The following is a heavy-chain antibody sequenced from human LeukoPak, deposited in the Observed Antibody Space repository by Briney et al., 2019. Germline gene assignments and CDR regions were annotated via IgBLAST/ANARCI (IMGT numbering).Heavy chain of an antibody. Sequence: GESLKISCKGSGYSFTSYWIGWVRQMPGKGLEWMGIIYPGDSDTRYSPSFQGQVTISADKSISTAYLQWSSLKASDTAMYYCARASENYDFWSGYYFWGQGTLVTVSS. J-gene: IGHJ4*02. CDR1: GYSFTSYW. CDR3: ARASENYDFWSGYYF. CDR2: IYPGDSDT. D-gene: IGHD3-3*01. V-gene: IGHV5-51*01.